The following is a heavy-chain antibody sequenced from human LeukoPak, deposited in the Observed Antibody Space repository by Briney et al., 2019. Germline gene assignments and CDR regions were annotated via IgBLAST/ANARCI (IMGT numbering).Heavy chain of an antibody. D-gene: IGHD6-13*01. CDR1: GGSISSYY. V-gene: IGHV4-59*01. Sequence: PSETLSLTCTASGGSISSYYWSWIRQPPGKGLEWIGYIYYSGSTNYNPSLKSRVTISVDTSKNQFSLKLSSVTAADTAVYYCARAVGGIAAADAFDIWSQGTMVTVSS. CDR2: IYYSGST. CDR3: ARAVGGIAAADAFDI. J-gene: IGHJ3*02.